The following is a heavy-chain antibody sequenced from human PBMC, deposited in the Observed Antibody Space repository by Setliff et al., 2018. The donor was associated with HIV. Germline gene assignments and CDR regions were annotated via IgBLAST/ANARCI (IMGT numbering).Heavy chain of an antibody. V-gene: IGHV3-30-3*01. CDR1: RFTFSSHA. CDR3: AREDYDYVWGSYHHAFDI. J-gene: IGHJ3*02. Sequence: PGGSLRLSCAASRFTFSSHAMHWARQAPGKGLEWVALISHDGSSKYYADSVKGRFLISRDNSKNTVYLQMNSLRAEDTAVYYCAREDYDYVWGSYHHAFDIWGQGTMVTVSS. D-gene: IGHD3-16*02. CDR2: ISHDGSSK.